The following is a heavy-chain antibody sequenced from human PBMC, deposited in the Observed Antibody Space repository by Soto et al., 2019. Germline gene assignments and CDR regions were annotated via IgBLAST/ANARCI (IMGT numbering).Heavy chain of an antibody. J-gene: IGHJ4*02. CDR2: IYYSGST. CDR3: AREHLSGYSRRKNYYFDY. Sequence: PSVPQSVLKTVSDGNSIEFGGSWIRKPQGKGLEWIGYIYYSGSTNYNPSLKSRVTISVDTSKNQFSLKLSSVTAADTAVYYCAREHLSGYSRRKNYYFDYWVQGTLVTVSS. V-gene: IGHV4-59*01. CDR1: DGNSIEFG. D-gene: IGHD5-12*01.